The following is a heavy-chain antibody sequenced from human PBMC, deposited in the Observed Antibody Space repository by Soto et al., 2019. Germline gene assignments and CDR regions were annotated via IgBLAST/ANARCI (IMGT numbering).Heavy chain of an antibody. J-gene: IGHJ6*02. D-gene: IGHD3-10*01. V-gene: IGHV1-18*01. CDR1: GYTFTSYG. Sequence: ASVTVSCKASGYTFTSYGISWVRQDPGQGLEWMGWISAYNGNTNYAQKLQGRVTMTTDTSTSTAYMELRSLRSDDTAVYYCAREGEFAEWSVYYYYGMDVWGQGTTVTVSS. CDR3: AREGEFAEWSVYYYYGMDV. CDR2: ISAYNGNT.